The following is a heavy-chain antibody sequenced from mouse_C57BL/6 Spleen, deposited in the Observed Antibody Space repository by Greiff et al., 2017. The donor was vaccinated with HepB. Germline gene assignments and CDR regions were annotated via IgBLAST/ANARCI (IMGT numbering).Heavy chain of an antibody. Sequence: EVNVVESGGGLVQPGGSLKLSCAASGFTFSDYYMYWVRQTPEKRLEWVAYISNGGGSTYYPATVKGRFTISRDNAKNTLYLQMSRLKSEDTAMYYCARLRYDGDYGWYFDVWGTGTTVTVSS. CDR2: ISNGGGST. D-gene: IGHD2-3*01. CDR3: ARLRYDGDYGWYFDV. CDR1: GFTFSDYY. J-gene: IGHJ1*03. V-gene: IGHV5-12*01.